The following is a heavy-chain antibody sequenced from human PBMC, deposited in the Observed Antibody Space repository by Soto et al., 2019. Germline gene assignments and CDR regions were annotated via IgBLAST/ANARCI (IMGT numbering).Heavy chain of an antibody. D-gene: IGHD1-26*01. V-gene: IGHV3-30*03. CDR3: ASDLVGASDSYGLDV. CDR2: ISDDGSTE. J-gene: IGHJ6*02. Sequence: QVQLVESGGGVVQPGRSLRLSCAASGFTFSSFAMHWVRQAPGKGLEWVAVISDDGSTEYYADSVKGRFTISRDNSKNRLYLQMNSLRAEDTAVYYCASDLVGASDSYGLDVWGQGTPVTVSS. CDR1: GFTFSSFA.